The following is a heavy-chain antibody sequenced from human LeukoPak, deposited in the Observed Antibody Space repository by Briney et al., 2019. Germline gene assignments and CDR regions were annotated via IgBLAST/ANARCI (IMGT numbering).Heavy chain of an antibody. CDR3: ARDRLYYDSSGYNY. D-gene: IGHD3-22*01. CDR2: ISSSSSYI. V-gene: IGHV3-21*01. J-gene: IGHJ4*02. Sequence: PGGSLRLSCAASGFTFSSYSMNWVRQAPGKGLEWVSSISSSSSYIYYVDSVKGRFTISRDNAKNSLYLQMNSLRAEDTAVYYCARDRLYYDSSGYNYWGQGTLVTVSS. CDR1: GFTFSSYS.